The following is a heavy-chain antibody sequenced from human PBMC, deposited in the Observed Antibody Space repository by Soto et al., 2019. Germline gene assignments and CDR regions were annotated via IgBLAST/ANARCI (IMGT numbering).Heavy chain of an antibody. CDR2: IRSKANSYAT. J-gene: IGHJ3*02. D-gene: IGHD3-22*01. CDR1: GFTFSGSA. Sequence: EVQLVESGGGLVQPGGSLKLSCAASGFTFSGSAMHWVRQASGKGLEWVGRIRSKANSYATAYAASVKGRFTISRDDSKNTAYLQMNSLKTEDTAVYNCTRRSYYDSSGYYDDAFDIWGQGTMVTVSS. V-gene: IGHV3-73*02. CDR3: TRRSYYDSSGYYDDAFDI.